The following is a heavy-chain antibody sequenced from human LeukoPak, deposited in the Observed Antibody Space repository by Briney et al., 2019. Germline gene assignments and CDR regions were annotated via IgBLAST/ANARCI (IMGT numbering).Heavy chain of an antibody. CDR2: IYYSGST. CDR1: GGSISSYY. V-gene: IGHV4-59*01. CDR3: ARDRGALLRGFDY. J-gene: IGHJ4*02. Sequence: SETLSLTCTVSGGSISSYYWSWIRQPLGKGLEWIGYIYYSGSTNYNPSLKSRVTISVDTSKNQFSLKLSSVTAADTAVYYCARDRGALLRGFDYWGQGTLVTVSS. D-gene: IGHD3-10*01.